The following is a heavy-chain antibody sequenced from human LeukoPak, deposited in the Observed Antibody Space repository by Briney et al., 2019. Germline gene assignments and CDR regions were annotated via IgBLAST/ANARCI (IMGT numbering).Heavy chain of an antibody. Sequence: SETLSLTCTVSGGSISSYYWSWIRQPAGKGLEWIGRIYTSGSTNYNSSLKGRVTMSVDTSKNQFSLKLSSVTAADTAVYYCARDLPITIFGVVPYYYYMDVWGKGTTVTVSS. CDR2: IYTSGST. J-gene: IGHJ6*03. V-gene: IGHV4-4*07. D-gene: IGHD3-3*01. CDR1: GGSISSYY. CDR3: ARDLPITIFGVVPYYYYMDV.